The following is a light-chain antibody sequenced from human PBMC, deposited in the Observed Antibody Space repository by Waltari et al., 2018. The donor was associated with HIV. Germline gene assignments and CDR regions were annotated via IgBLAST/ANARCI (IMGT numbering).Light chain of an antibody. CDR1: QSISRY. Sequence: DIQMTQSPSSLSASVGDRVTITCRASQSISRYLNWYQQKPGSAPKLLSYAASSLQTGVPSRFSGSGSGTDFTLTISSLQPEDFATYYCQQSYNTPVETFGQGTKVEIK. CDR2: AAS. CDR3: QQSYNTPVET. V-gene: IGKV1-39*01. J-gene: IGKJ1*01.